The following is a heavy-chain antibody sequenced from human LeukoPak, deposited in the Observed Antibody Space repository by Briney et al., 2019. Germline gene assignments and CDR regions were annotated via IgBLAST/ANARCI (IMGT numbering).Heavy chain of an antibody. D-gene: IGHD3-22*01. CDR1: GGSISSGGYY. CDR2: IYYSGST. CDR3: ARRLVEDSSGYYSSAFDI. Sequence: PSQTLSPTCTVSGGSISSGGYYWSWIRQHPGKGLEWIGYIYYSGSTYYNPSLKSRVTISVDTSKNQFSLKLSSVTAADTAVYYCARRLVEDSSGYYSSAFDIWGQGTMVTVSS. J-gene: IGHJ3*02. V-gene: IGHV4-31*03.